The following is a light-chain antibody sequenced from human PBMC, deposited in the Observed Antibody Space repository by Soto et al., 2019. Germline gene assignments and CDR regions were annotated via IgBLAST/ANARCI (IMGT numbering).Light chain of an antibody. CDR1: HANLGAGYD. Sequence: QSVLTQPPSVSGAPGQRVTISCTGNHANLGAGYDVHWYQQLPGAAPKLVIFGNRNRPSGVPERFAGSKSGTSASLAITGLQDEDEADYYCQAYDYSLTAFVFGGGTKRTVL. V-gene: IGLV1-40*01. J-gene: IGLJ3*02. CDR2: GNR. CDR3: QAYDYSLTAFV.